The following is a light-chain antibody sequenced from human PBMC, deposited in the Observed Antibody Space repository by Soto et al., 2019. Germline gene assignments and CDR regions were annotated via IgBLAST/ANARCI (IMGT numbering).Light chain of an antibody. J-gene: IGKJ1*01. CDR2: GAS. Sequence: EIVMTQSPATLSVSPGERATLSCRASQSVSTKLAWYQQKPGQAPRLLIYGASSRATGIPDRFSGSGSGTEFTLTISSLQPDDFATYYCQQYNSYSWTFGQGTKVDIK. CDR3: QQYNSYSWT. V-gene: IGKV3D-15*01. CDR1: QSVSTK.